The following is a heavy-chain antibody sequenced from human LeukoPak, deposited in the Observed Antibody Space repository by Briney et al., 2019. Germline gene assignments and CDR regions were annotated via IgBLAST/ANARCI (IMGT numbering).Heavy chain of an antibody. J-gene: IGHJ4*02. CDR3: ARVMGGYLDY. CDR1: GGSISSYY. D-gene: IGHD2-8*01. V-gene: IGHV4-59*01. CDR2: IYYSGST. Sequence: SEALSLTCTVSGGSISSYYWSWIRQPPGKGLEWIGYIYYSGSTNYNPSLKSRVTISVDTSKNQFSLKLSSVTAADTAVYYCARVMGGYLDYWGQGTLVTVSS.